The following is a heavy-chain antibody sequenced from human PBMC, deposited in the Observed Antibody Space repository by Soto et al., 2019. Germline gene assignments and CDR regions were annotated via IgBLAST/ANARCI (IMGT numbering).Heavy chain of an antibody. D-gene: IGHD3-10*01. CDR3: AKFWGYYGSGSPNWFDP. V-gene: IGHV3-23*01. CDR1: GFAFSSYA. Sequence: GGSLRLSCAASGFAFSSYAMSWVRQAPGKGLEWVSAISGSGGSTYYADSVKGRFTISRDNSKNTLYLQMNSLRAEDTAVYYCAKFWGYYGSGSPNWFDPWGQGTLVTVS. CDR2: ISGSGGST. J-gene: IGHJ5*02.